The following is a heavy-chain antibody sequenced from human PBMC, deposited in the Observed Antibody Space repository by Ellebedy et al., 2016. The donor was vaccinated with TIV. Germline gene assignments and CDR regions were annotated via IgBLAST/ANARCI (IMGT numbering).Heavy chain of an antibody. V-gene: IGHV3-23*01. J-gene: IGHJ3*01. Sequence: GESLKISCAASGFTFSSYWMSWVRQAPGKGLEWVSSITESGGNTYYADSVKGRFTISRDNSKDTLFLQMNSLRAEETAIYFCARDPVGVGPAFDVWGQGTMVTVSS. D-gene: IGHD4-23*01. CDR3: ARDPVGVGPAFDV. CDR1: GFTFSSYW. CDR2: ITESGGNT.